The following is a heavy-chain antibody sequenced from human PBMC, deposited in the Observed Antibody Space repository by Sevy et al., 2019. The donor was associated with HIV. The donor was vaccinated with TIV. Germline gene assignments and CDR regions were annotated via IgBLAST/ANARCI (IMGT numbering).Heavy chain of an antibody. CDR3: AKDVPRDFSGAYSPGYFDY. J-gene: IGHJ4*02. Sequence: GGSLRRSCAVSGFRFDYYAMTWVRQAPGKGLEWVSTISSNGLRTYYTDSLKGRFTIIRDNFKNTLYLQMNSLRVEDTAAYFSAKDVPRDFSGAYSPGYFDYWGQGSLVTVSS. CDR1: GFRFDYYA. D-gene: IGHD3-3*01. V-gene: IGHV3-23*01. CDR2: ISSNGLRT.